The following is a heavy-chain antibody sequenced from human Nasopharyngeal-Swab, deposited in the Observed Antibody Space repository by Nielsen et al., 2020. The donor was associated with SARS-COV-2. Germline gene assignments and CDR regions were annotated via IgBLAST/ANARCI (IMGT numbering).Heavy chain of an antibody. V-gene: IGHV5-51*01. CDR2: INPDDSDT. D-gene: IGHD6-13*01. Sequence: GGSLRLSCRGFGYSFSTNWIAWVRQMPGKGLEWMGIINPDDSDTRYSPSFQGHVSISADKSITTAYLQWTGLKASDTATYYCARRSDHISSRTFDYWGQGTPVTVSS. CDR1: GYSFSTNW. J-gene: IGHJ4*02. CDR3: ARRSDHISSRTFDY.